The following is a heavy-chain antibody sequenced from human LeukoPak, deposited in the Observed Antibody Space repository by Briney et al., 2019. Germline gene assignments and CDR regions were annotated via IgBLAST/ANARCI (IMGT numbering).Heavy chain of an antibody. CDR1: GFTFSSYA. Sequence: GGSLRLSCAASGFTFSSYAMSWVRQAPGEGLEWVSAISGSGGSTYYADSVKGRFTISRDNSKNTLYLQMNSLRAEDTAVYYCAKRRTIFGVVDYYFDYWGQGTLVTVSS. D-gene: IGHD3-3*01. J-gene: IGHJ4*02. CDR2: ISGSGGST. CDR3: AKRRTIFGVVDYYFDY. V-gene: IGHV3-23*01.